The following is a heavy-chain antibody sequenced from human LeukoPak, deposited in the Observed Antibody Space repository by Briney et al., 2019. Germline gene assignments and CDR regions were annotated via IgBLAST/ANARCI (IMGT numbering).Heavy chain of an antibody. V-gene: IGHV4-4*07. CDR3: ARGIADPYSFDS. J-gene: IGHJ4*02. Sequence: SETLSLTCTVSGGSINFYYWNWLRQPAGKGLEWIGRIYSTVSTNYSPSLKSRVTMSVDKSKNQFSLNLSSVTAADTAVYYGARGIADPYSFDSWGQGILVTVSS. CDR1: GGSINFYY. D-gene: IGHD6-13*01. CDR2: IYSTVST.